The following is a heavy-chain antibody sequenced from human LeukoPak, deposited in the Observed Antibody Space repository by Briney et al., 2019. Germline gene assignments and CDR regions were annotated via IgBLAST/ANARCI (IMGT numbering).Heavy chain of an antibody. D-gene: IGHD6-13*01. V-gene: IGHV1-46*01. CDR1: GYTFTSYY. J-gene: IGHJ6*02. CDR3: ARTYSSSREGGYYYYGMDV. CDR2: INPSGGST. Sequence: GASVKVSCKASGYTFTSYYMHWVRLAPGQGLEWMGIINPSGGSTSYAQKFQGRVTMTRDTSTSTVYMELSSLRSEDTAVYYCARTYSSSREGGYYYYGMDVWGQGTTVTVSS.